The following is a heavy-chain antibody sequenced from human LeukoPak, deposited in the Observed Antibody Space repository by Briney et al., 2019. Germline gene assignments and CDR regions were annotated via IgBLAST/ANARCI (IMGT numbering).Heavy chain of an antibody. CDR3: VKDRSIAAPNNDFFDS. D-gene: IGHD6-6*01. J-gene: IGHJ4*02. Sequence: GGSLRLSCAASGFTFNRFYLHWVRQAPGKGLEFVSHISSNGATTYYADSVKGRFTISRDNSKNTLYLQMSSLRADDTAVYYCVKDRSIAAPNNDFFDSWGQGALVTVSS. CDR1: GFTFNRFY. V-gene: IGHV3-64D*06. CDR2: ISSNGATT.